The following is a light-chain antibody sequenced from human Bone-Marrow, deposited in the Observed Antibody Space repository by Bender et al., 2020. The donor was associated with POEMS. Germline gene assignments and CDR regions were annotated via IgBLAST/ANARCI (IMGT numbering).Light chain of an antibody. CDR1: SSNIGAHA. V-gene: IGLV1-44*01. CDR2: SSH. Sequence: QSVLTQPPSASGTPGQRVTISCSGGSSNIGAHAVNWYQHLPGTAPKLLIYSSHRRPSEVPDRCSGSRSGTSASRAISGLQSEDEADYYCAVWDDSLNGWVFGGGTKLTVL. CDR3: AVWDDSLNGWV. J-gene: IGLJ3*02.